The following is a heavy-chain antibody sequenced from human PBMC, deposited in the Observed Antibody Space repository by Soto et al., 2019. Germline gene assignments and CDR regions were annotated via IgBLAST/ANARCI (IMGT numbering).Heavy chain of an antibody. CDR2: IYYSGST. Sequence: QVQLQESGPGLVKPSQTLSLTCTVSGGSISSGGYYWSWIRQHPGKGLEWIGYIYYSGSTYYNPSLKSRVTISVDTSKNQFSLKLSSVTAADTAVYYCARFDPGAGYLFLFDYWGQGTLVTVSS. CDR3: ARFDPGAGYLFLFDY. J-gene: IGHJ4*02. CDR1: GGSISSGGYY. V-gene: IGHV4-31*03. D-gene: IGHD3-9*01.